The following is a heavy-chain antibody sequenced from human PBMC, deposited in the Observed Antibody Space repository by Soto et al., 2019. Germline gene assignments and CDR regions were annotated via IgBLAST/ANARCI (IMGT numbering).Heavy chain of an antibody. Sequence: LRLSCAASGFTFSNYRMNWVRQAPGKGLEWVSSISSGSTYIYYADSLKGRFTISRDNAKNSLYLQMNGLRVEDTAVYYCVRDLRYCTGASCYPNFDYWGQGTRVTVSS. D-gene: IGHD2-15*01. CDR3: VRDLRYCTGASCYPNFDY. V-gene: IGHV3-21*01. CDR1: GFTFSNYR. CDR2: ISSGSTYI. J-gene: IGHJ4*02.